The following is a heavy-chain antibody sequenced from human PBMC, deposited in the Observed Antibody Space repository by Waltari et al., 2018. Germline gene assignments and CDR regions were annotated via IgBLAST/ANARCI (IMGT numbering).Heavy chain of an antibody. CDR2: LTGSGGTT. J-gene: IGHJ4*02. Sequence: EVLLLESGGGLVQPGGSLTLSCAASGLTFYRYVMGWVRQAPGKGLEWVASLTGSGGTTYYLDSVKGRFTSSRDNSKNSLFLEMKSLRVEDTAVYFCAKDRGNGVSRFEFWGQGTLVTASS. CDR3: AKDRGNGVSRFEF. CDR1: GLTFYRYV. V-gene: IGHV3-23*01. D-gene: IGHD2-8*01.